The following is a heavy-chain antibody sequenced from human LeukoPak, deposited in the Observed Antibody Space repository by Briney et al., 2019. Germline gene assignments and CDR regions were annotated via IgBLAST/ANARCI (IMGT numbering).Heavy chain of an antibody. CDR2: INHSGST. V-gene: IGHV4-34*01. J-gene: IGHJ4*02. CDR3: ARRPRGRAKSYSSSWYSDQTYYFDY. Sequence: SETLSLTCAVYGGSFSGYYWSWIRQPPGKGLEWIGEINHSGSTNYNPSLKSRVTISVDTSKNQFSLKLSSVTAADTAVYYCARRPRGRAKSYSSSWYSDQTYYFDYWGQGTLVTVSS. D-gene: IGHD6-13*01. CDR1: GGSFSGYY.